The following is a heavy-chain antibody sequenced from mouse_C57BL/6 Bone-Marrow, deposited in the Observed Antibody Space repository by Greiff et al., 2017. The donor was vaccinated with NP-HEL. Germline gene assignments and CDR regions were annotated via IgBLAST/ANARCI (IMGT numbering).Heavy chain of an antibody. CDR1: GYTFTDYN. CDR2: INPNNGGT. Sequence: EVQLVESGPELVKPGASVKMSCKASGYTFTDYNMHWVKQSHGKSLEWIGYINPNNGGTSYNQKFKGKATLTVNKSSSTAYMELRSLTSEDSAVYYCARIIYYYGSSPYWGQGTTLTVSS. CDR3: ARIIYYYGSSPY. D-gene: IGHD1-1*01. V-gene: IGHV1-22*01. J-gene: IGHJ2*01.